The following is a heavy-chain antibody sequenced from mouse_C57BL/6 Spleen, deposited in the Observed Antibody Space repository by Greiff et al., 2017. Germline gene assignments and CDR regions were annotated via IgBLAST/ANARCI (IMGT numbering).Heavy chain of an antibody. CDR2: IYPRDGST. D-gene: IGHD1-1*01. J-gene: IGHJ4*01. CDR1: GYTFTSYD. Sequence: VMLVESGPELVKPGASVKLSCKASGYTFTSYDINWVKQRPGQGLEWIGWIYPRDGSTKYHEKFKGKATLTVDTSSSTAYMELHSLTSEDSAVYYCARSQITAVVDYAMDYWGQGTSVTVSS. V-gene: IGHV1-85*01. CDR3: ARSQITAVVDYAMDY.